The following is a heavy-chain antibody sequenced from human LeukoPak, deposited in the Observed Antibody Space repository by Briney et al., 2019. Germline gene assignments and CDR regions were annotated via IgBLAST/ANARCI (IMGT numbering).Heavy chain of an antibody. V-gene: IGHV4-59*01. CDR1: GGSISSYY. CDR2: IYYSGST. D-gene: IGHD5-18*01. Sequence: SETLSLTCTVSGGSISSYYWSWIRQLPGKGLEWIGYIYYSGSTNYNPSLKSRVTISVDTSKNQFSLKLSSVTAADTAVYYCARGYSYEYNWFDPWGQGTLVTVSS. CDR3: ARGYSYEYNWFDP. J-gene: IGHJ5*02.